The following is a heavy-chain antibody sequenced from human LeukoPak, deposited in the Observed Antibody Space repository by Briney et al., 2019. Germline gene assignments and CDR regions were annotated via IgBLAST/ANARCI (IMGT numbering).Heavy chain of an antibody. Sequence: ASVKVSCKASGYTFTSYGISWVRQAPGQGLEWMGWISAYNGNTNYAQKLQGRVTMTTDTSTSTAYMELRSLRSDDTAAYYCAREVVVVPAAMPYYYYYGMDVWGQGTTVTVSS. J-gene: IGHJ6*02. CDR1: GYTFTSYG. V-gene: IGHV1-18*01. D-gene: IGHD2-2*01. CDR2: ISAYNGNT. CDR3: AREVVVVPAAMPYYYYYGMDV.